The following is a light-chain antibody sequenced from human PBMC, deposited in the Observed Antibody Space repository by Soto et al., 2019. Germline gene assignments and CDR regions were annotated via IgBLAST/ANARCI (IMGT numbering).Light chain of an antibody. CDR2: DAS. Sequence: EIVLTQSPATLSLSPGERATLSCRASQSVRSYLAWYQQKPGQAPRLLIYDASTRATGIPDRFSGSGSGTDFTLTNTSLAPEDFAVYYCQQRSNWPPITFGQGTRLEIK. CDR1: QSVRSY. J-gene: IGKJ5*01. CDR3: QQRSNWPPIT. V-gene: IGKV3-11*01.